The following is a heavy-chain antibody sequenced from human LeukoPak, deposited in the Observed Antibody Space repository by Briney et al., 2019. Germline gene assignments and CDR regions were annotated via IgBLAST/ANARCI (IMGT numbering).Heavy chain of an antibody. CDR2: IYSGGSI. CDR1: GFSVSDNY. Sequence: GGSLRLSCAASGFSVSDNYMGWVRQAPGKGLECVSVIYSGGSIYYADSAKGRFTISRDNSKNTLYLQMNSLRVEDSAVYYCARDLASLSGGDYGGSWGQGTLVTVSS. J-gene: IGHJ5*02. D-gene: IGHD2-21*02. CDR3: ARDLASLSGGDYGGS. V-gene: IGHV3-53*01.